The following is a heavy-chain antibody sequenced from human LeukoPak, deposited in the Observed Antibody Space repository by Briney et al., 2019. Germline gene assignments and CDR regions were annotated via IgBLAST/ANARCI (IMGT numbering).Heavy chain of an antibody. CDR2: IIPIFGTA. V-gene: IGHV1-69*13. CDR1: GGTFSSYA. Sequence: SVKVSCKASGGTFSSYAISWVRQAPGQGLEWMGGIIPIFGTASYAQKFQGRVTITADESTSTAYMELSSLRSEDTAVYYCARSGMRIAAWPSSDYWGQGTLVTVSS. J-gene: IGHJ4*02. CDR3: ARSGMRIAAWPSSDY. D-gene: IGHD6-13*01.